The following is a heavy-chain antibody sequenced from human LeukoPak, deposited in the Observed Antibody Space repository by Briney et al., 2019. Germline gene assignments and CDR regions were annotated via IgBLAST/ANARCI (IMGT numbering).Heavy chain of an antibody. CDR3: ARGYSSGWYYYGMDV. Sequence: ASVKVSCKASGYTFTSYGISWVRQAPGQGLEWMGWISAYNGNTNYAQKLQGRVTMTTDTSTSTAYMELRSLRSDDTAVYYCARGYSSGWYYYGMDVWGQGTTVTVSS. CDR2: ISAYNGNT. J-gene: IGHJ6*02. D-gene: IGHD6-19*01. CDR1: GYTFTSYG. V-gene: IGHV1-18*01.